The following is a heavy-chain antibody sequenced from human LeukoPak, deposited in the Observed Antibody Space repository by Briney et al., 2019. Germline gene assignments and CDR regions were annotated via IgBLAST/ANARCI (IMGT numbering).Heavy chain of an antibody. CDR2: ISYDGSNK. CDR1: GFTFSNSA. V-gene: IGHV3-30-3*01. D-gene: IGHD3-22*01. J-gene: IGHJ3*02. Sequence: GGSLRLSCAASGFTFSNSAMHWVRQAPGKGLERVAVISYDGSNKYYADSVKGRFTISRDNSKNTLYLQMNSLRAEDTAVYYCAKGRARPTKVYYDSSGYYLGAFDIWGQGTMVTVSS. CDR3: AKGRARPTKVYYDSSGYYLGAFDI.